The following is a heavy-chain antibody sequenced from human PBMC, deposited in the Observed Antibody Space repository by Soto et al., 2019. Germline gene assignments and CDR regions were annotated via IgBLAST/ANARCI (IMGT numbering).Heavy chain of an antibody. D-gene: IGHD2-2*01. CDR3: ARDRYLCSSTSCLPFDY. Sequence: ASVKVSCKASGXTFTSYAMHWVRQAPGQRLEWMGWINAGNGNTKYSQKFQGRVTITRDTSASTAYMELSSLRSEDTAVYYCARDRYLCSSTSCLPFDYWGQGTLVTVSS. V-gene: IGHV1-3*01. CDR2: INAGNGNT. J-gene: IGHJ4*02. CDR1: GXTFTSYA.